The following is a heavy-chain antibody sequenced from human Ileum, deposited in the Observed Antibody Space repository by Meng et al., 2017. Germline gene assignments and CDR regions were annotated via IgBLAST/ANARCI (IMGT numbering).Heavy chain of an antibody. D-gene: IGHD1-26*01. CDR2: VFHSGST. Sequence: GSLRLSCTVSGYSIGSGYYWGWIRHPPGKGLEWIGSVFHSGSTNSNPSLKSRVTISIDTSKNQFSLRLSSVTAADTAVYYCARVRGYSGSYYFDYWGQGTLVTVSS. V-gene: IGHV4-38-2*02. J-gene: IGHJ4*02. CDR3: ARVRGYSGSYYFDY. CDR1: GYSIGSGYY.